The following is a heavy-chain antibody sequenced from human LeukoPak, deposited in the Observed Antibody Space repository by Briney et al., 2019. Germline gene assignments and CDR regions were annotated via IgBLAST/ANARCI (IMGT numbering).Heavy chain of an antibody. Sequence: GESLKISCKGSGYSFTTYWIGWVRQMPGKGLEWMGIIYPGDSDTRYSPSFQGQVTISADKSISTAYLHWSSLKASDTAMYYCTRVGYYDILTGNWGASDIWGQGTMVTVSS. D-gene: IGHD3-9*01. CDR1: GYSFTTYW. CDR2: IYPGDSDT. J-gene: IGHJ3*02. V-gene: IGHV5-51*01. CDR3: TRVGYYDILTGNWGASDI.